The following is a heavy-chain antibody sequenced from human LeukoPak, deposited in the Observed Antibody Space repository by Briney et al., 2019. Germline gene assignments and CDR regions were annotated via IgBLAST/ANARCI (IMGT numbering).Heavy chain of an antibody. V-gene: IGHV4-4*02. CDR1: GGSISSSNW. D-gene: IGHD1-1*01. Sequence: SETLSLTCAVSGGSISSSNWWSWVRQPPGKGLEWIGEIYHSGSTNYNPSLKSRVTISVDKSKNQFSLRLRSVTAADTAVYYCARETVTTACFDFWGQGTLVTVSS. J-gene: IGHJ4*02. CDR3: ARETVTTACFDF. CDR2: IYHSGST.